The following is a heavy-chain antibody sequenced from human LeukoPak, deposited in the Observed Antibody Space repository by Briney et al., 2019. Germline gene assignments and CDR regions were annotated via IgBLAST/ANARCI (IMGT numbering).Heavy chain of an antibody. V-gene: IGHV3-21*01. CDR3: ARDRVASGRFGEVAS. J-gene: IGHJ5*02. D-gene: IGHD3-10*01. CDR1: GFTFSTYS. CDR2: ISGGGSYI. Sequence: GWSLRLSCAASGFTFSTYSMNWARQAPGKGLEWVSFISGGGSYIYYAESVKGRFTISRDNAKNSLYLQMNSLRAEDTAIYYCARDRVASGRFGEVASWGQGTLVTVSS.